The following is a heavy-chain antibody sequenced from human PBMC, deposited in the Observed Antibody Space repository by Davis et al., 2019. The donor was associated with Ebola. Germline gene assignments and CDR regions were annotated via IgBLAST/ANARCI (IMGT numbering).Heavy chain of an antibody. CDR2: INHSGST. CDR1: GGSISSYY. CDR3: ARRFCSGGRCYEAFDP. J-gene: IGHJ5*02. V-gene: IGHV4-59*08. Sequence: SETLSLTCTVSGGSISSYYWSWIRQPPGKGLEWIGEINHSGSTNYNPSLKSRVTISVDTSKNQFSLKLNSVTAADTALYYCARRFCSGGRCYEAFDPWGQGTPVTVSS. D-gene: IGHD2-15*01.